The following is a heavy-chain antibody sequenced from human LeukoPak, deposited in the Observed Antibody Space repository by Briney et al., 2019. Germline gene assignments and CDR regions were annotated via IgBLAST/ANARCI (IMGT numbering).Heavy chain of an antibody. CDR2: IGGSGKNT. V-gene: IGHV3-23*01. D-gene: IGHD3-10*01. Sequence: PGGSLRLSCAVSGFIFSSHAMSWVRQAPGKGLEWVSSIGGSGKNTFYADAVKGRFTISRDNSKDTLYLQMNSLSAEDTAVYYCAKALETINPTMDWGQGTLVTVSS. CDR3: AKALETINPTMD. J-gene: IGHJ4*02. CDR1: GFIFSSHA.